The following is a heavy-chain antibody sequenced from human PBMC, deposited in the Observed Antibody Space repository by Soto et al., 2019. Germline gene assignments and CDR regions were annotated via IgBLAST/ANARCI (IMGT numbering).Heavy chain of an antibody. J-gene: IGHJ6*03. D-gene: IGHD3-3*01. CDR3: ARETYDFWSGYYTYYYMDV. Sequence: PGGSLRLSCAASGFTFSSYGRHWVRQAPGKGLEWVAVIWYDGSNKYYADSVKGRFTISRDNSKNTLYLQMNSLRAEDTAVYYCARETYDFWSGYYTYYYMDVWGKGTTVTVSS. CDR2: IWYDGSNK. CDR1: GFTFSSYG. V-gene: IGHV3-33*08.